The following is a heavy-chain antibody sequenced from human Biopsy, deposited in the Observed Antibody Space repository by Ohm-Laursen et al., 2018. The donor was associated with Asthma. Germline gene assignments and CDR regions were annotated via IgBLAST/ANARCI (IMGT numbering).Heavy chain of an antibody. D-gene: IGHD2-21*02. V-gene: IGHV3-30*04. Sequence: SLRLSCVATGFTFDNYTMHWVRQAPGKGLEWVTIISYDGRNTYYADSVEGRFTISRDNSKNTLFLQMSSLRPEDTAVYYCARGGLHYYDYYGMDVWGQGTTVTVS. J-gene: IGHJ6*02. CDR2: ISYDGRNT. CDR3: ARGGLHYYDYYGMDV. CDR1: GFTFDNYT.